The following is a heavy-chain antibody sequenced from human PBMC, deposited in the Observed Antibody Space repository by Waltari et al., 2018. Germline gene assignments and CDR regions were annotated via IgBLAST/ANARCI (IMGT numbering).Heavy chain of an antibody. J-gene: IGHJ3*01. Sequence: VHLEEFGGGVVQPGGSLTISCDASGFTLTNLGIPRVRQAPGKGLQWVTFIRYDGNNKFYADSVKGRFSISRDNSKNTLYLHMNSLRPDDTAIYYCVKDGDSFVPGYDAFDVWGQGTMVTVSS. CDR1: GFTLTNLG. CDR3: VKDGDSFVPGYDAFDV. V-gene: IGHV3-30*02. D-gene: IGHD4-17*01. CDR2: IRYDGNNK.